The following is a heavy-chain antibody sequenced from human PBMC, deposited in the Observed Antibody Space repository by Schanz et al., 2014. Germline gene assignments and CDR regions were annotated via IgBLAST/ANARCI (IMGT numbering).Heavy chain of an antibody. Sequence: QVQLVQSGAEVKKPGASVRVSCKASGYTFTSYDIYWVRQATGQGLQWMGWMNPNSGNTGSAQKFQGRLTMTRDTSISTAFMELSSLTSADTAVYYCARGRANYGYHYWGLGTLVTVSS. J-gene: IGHJ4*02. CDR3: ARGRANYGYHY. CDR1: GYTFTSYD. V-gene: IGHV1-8*01. D-gene: IGHD3-10*01. CDR2: MNPNSGNT.